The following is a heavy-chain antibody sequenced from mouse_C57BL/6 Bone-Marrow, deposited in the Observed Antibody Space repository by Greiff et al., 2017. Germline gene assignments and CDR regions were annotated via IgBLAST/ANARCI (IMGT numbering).Heavy chain of an antibody. CDR3: ARVWAIGNYDYYAMDY. V-gene: IGHV14-2*01. D-gene: IGHD2-1*01. J-gene: IGHJ4*01. CDR1: GFNIKDYY. Sequence: EVQLQESGAELVKPGASVKLSCTASGFNIKDYYMHWVKQRTEQGLEWIGRIDPEDGETKYAPKFQGKATITADTSSNTAYLQLSSLTAEDTAVYYCARVWAIGNYDYYAMDYWGQGTSVTVSS. CDR2: IDPEDGET.